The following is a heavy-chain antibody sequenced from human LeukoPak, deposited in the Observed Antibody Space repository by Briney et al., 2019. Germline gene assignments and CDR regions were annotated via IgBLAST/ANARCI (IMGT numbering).Heavy chain of an antibody. D-gene: IGHD3-10*01. J-gene: IGHJ4*02. CDR2: IYYSGST. V-gene: IGHV4-59*01. Sequence: SETLSLTWTGLGGSIRRFYWSWIPQPPGKGLGWIGYIYYSGSTNYNPSLKSRVTISVDTSKIQFSLKLSSVAAADTAVYYCARGADGSGSYPFDYWGQGTLVTVSS. CDR1: GGSIRRFY. CDR3: ARGADGSGSYPFDY.